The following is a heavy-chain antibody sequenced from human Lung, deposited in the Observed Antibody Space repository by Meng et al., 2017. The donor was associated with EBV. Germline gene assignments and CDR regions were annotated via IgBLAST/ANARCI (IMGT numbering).Heavy chain of an antibody. CDR1: GFTFSGSA. J-gene: IGHJ4*02. D-gene: IGHD3-10*01. CDR2: IRSKANNYAT. CDR3: TSRSY. Sequence: EVLLVGYGGGVVPPGGSLKLSFAASGFTFSGSALHWVRQASGKGLEWFGRIRSKANNYATSFGASVEGRFTISRDDSNNTAYLQMNSLKTEATAVYYCTSRSYWGQGTLVTVSS. V-gene: IGHV3-73*02.